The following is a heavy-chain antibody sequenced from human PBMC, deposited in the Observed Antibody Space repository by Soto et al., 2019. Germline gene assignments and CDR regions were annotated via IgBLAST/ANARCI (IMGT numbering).Heavy chain of an antibody. CDR3: ARNNWNDVSWFDP. CDR1: GGSISSGGYY. D-gene: IGHD1-20*01. J-gene: IGHJ5*02. Sequence: PSETLSLTCTVSGGSISSGGYYWSWIRQHPGKGLEWIGYIYYSGSTYYNPSLKSRVTISVDTSKNQFSLKLSSVTAADTAVYYCARNNWNDVSWFDPWGQGTLVTVSS. V-gene: IGHV4-31*03. CDR2: IYYSGST.